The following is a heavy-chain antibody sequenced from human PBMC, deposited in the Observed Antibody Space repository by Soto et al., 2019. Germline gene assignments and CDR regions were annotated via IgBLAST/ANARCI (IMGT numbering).Heavy chain of an antibody. CDR2: INHSGRV. D-gene: IGHD3-22*01. J-gene: IGHJ5*01. CDR1: GGSLSGHS. Sequence: SETLSLTCAVYGGSLSGHSWTWIRQSPGKGLEWIGDINHSGRVNYSPSLKSRVTISLDTSKNQFSLTLSAVTAADTAMYYCSTRAYDTNGYYRFDPWGQGTLVTVSS. V-gene: IGHV4-34*01. CDR3: STRAYDTNGYYRFDP.